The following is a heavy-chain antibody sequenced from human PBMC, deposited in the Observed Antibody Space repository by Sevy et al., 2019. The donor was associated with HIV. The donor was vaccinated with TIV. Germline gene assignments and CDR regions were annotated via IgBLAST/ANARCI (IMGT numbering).Heavy chain of an antibody. D-gene: IGHD2-21*02. CDR1: GFIFSRYG. Sequence: GESLKISCKASGFIFSRYGVHWVRQAPGKGLEWVASIFNDGKTKYYGDPVKGRFTISRDDSKNTLYLQTDSLRAEDTAVYYCARESGSDWYLDSWGQGTLVTVSS. CDR2: IFNDGKTK. V-gene: IGHV3-33*01. J-gene: IGHJ4*02. CDR3: ARESGSDWYLDS.